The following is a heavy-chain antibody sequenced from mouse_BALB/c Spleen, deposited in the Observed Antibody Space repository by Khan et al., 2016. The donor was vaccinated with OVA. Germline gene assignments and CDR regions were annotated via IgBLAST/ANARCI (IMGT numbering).Heavy chain of an antibody. D-gene: IGHD1-1*02. J-gene: IGHJ1*01. CDR1: GYTFTSYD. CDR3: ARHYYGGNLYWYCDV. V-gene: IGHV1-85*01. CDR2: IFPGDDST. Sequence: VQLQESGAELVKPGASVKLSCKASGYTFTSYDINWVRQRPEQGLEWIGWIFPGDDSTKYNEKFKGKATLTTDKSSSTAYMQLSRLTSEDSAVYFGARHYYGGNLYWYCDVWGAGTTVTVSS.